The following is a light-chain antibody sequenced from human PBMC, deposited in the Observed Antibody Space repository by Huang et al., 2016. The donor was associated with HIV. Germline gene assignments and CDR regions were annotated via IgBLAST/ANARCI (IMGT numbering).Light chain of an antibody. CDR3: QRYDTAPRA. Sequence: DIQMTQSPPSLSASQGVRVTLTCRAGQDIGNFLAWFQQKPGGAPKRLIFSASTLHLGVPSRFTGRGSGTEFTLTITNLQPEDVATYYCQRYDTAPRAFGPGTKVDI. J-gene: IGKJ1*01. V-gene: IGKV1-27*01. CDR2: SAS. CDR1: QDIGNF.